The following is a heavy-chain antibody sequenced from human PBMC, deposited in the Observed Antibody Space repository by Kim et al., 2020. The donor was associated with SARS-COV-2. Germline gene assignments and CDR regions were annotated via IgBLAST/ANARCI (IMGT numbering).Heavy chain of an antibody. Sequence: GKGRFTIARDKSKNTLYLQMNSLRAEDTAVYYCARTRGNDYGDYYYFDYWGQGTLVTVSS. D-gene: IGHD4-17*01. J-gene: IGHJ4*02. V-gene: IGHV3-53*01. CDR3: ARTRGNDYGDYYYFDY.